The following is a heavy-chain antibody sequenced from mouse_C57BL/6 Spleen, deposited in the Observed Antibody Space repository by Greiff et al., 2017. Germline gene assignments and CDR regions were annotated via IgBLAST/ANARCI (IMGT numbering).Heavy chain of an antibody. CDR3: ARREVDGYYVAWFAY. CDR1: GYTFTSYW. Sequence: QVQLKQPGAELVMPGASVKLSCKASGYTFTSYWMHWVKQRPGQGLEWIGEIDPSDSYTNYNQKFKGKSTLTVDKSSSAAYMQLSSLTSEDSAVYYCARREVDGYYVAWFAYWGQGTLVTVSA. J-gene: IGHJ3*01. V-gene: IGHV1-69*01. CDR2: IDPSDSYT. D-gene: IGHD2-3*01.